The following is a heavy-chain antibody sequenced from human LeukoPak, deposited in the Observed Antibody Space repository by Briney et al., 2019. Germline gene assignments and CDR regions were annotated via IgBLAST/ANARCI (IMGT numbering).Heavy chain of an antibody. CDR1: GGTFSSYA. Sequence: SVKVSCKASGGTFSSYAISWVRQAPGQGLEWMGGIIPIFGTANYAQKFQGRVTITTDESTCTAYMELSSMRSEDTAVYYCARSRTSGSYHTFDYWGQGTLVTVSS. D-gene: IGHD1-26*01. V-gene: IGHV1-69*05. J-gene: IGHJ4*02. CDR2: IIPIFGTA. CDR3: ARSRTSGSYHTFDY.